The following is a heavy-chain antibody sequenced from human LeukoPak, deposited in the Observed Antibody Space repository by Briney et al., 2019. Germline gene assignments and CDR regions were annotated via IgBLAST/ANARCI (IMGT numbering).Heavy chain of an antibody. CDR2: IRYDGSNK. J-gene: IGHJ4*02. CDR3: TKGRYTSGGFDY. Sequence: PGGSLRLSCAASGFTFSSYGMHWVRQAPGKGLEWVAFIRYDGSNKYYADSVKGRFTISRDNSKNTLYLQMNSLRAEDTAVYYCTKGRYTSGGFDYWGQGTLVTVSS. CDR1: GFTFSSYG. D-gene: IGHD6-19*01. V-gene: IGHV3-30*02.